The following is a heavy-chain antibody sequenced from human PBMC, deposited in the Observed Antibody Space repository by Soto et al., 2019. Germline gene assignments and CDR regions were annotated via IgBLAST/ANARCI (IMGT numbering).Heavy chain of an antibody. Sequence: ASVKVSCKASGYTFTSYDINWVRQATGQGLEWMGWMNPNSGNTGYAQKFQGRVTMTRNTSISTAYMELSSLRSEDTAVYYCASARQVWCGEFYYYYMAVWGKGTTDTGSS. V-gene: IGHV1-8*01. CDR1: GYTFTSYD. CDR2: MNPNSGNT. CDR3: ASARQVWCGEFYYYYMAV. D-gene: IGHD3-10*01. J-gene: IGHJ6*03.